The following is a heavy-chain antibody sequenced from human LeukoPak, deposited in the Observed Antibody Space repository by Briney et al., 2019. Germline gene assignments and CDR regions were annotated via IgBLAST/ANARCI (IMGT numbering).Heavy chain of an antibody. CDR1: GGSISSSSYY. Sequence: PSETLSLTCTVSGGSISSSSYYWAWIRQSPGMGLEWVGTFFSTGRTSQNPDPSLKGRVTLSVDTSRNQFSLQLRSLTAADTAIFYCESIPGSSTSWYHFDNWGQGTLVTVSS. CDR3: ESIPGSSTSWYHFDN. CDR2: FFSTGRT. D-gene: IGHD6-13*01. J-gene: IGHJ4*02. V-gene: IGHV4-39*01.